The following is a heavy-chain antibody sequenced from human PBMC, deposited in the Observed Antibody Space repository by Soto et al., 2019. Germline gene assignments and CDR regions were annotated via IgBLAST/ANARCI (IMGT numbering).Heavy chain of an antibody. CDR1: GFTFSSYA. J-gene: IGHJ4*02. D-gene: IGHD1-1*01. CDR2: ISGNGATT. V-gene: IGHV3-23*01. CDR3: VEGLWRGLDY. Sequence: EVQLLESGGGLVQPGGSLRLSCAASGFTFSSYAMSWVRQAPGRGLEWVSGISGNGATTFYADSVKGRFTISRDNSKNTLHLHMNSLRPEDTAMYYCVEGLWRGLDYWGQGTLVTVSS.